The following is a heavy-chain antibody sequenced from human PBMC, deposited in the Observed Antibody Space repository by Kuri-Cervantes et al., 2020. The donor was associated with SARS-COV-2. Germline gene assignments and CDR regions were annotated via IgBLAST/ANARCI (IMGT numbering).Heavy chain of an antibody. V-gene: IGHV1-46*03. D-gene: IGHD2-15*01. CDR2: INPSGGST. J-gene: IGHJ5*02. CDR3: AREEEEGCSGGSCNQNWFDP. CDR1: GYTFTSYY. Sequence: ASVKVSCKASGYTFTSYYMHWVRQAPGQGLEWMGIINPSGGSTSYAQKFQGRVTMTWDTSTSTVYMGLSSLRSEDTAVYYCAREEEEGCSGGSCNQNWFDPWGQGTLVTVSS.